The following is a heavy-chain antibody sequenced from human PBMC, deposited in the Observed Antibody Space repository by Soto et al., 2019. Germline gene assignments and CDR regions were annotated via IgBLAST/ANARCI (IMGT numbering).Heavy chain of an antibody. CDR3: TQDPPTKENDAFDI. CDR1: GYSSTTYF. J-gene: IGHJ3*02. V-gene: IGHV1-46*01. Sequence: QVQLVQSGAEVKKPGASVKVSCKASGYSSTTYFIHWVRQAPGQGLEWMGVIHPSGGVTNYAQKFQGKVIIPKDTSTTTVSMELSSLGSNDPAGYYVTQDPPTKENDAFDIWAQGTMVTVS. D-gene: IGHD2-15*01. CDR2: IHPSGGVT.